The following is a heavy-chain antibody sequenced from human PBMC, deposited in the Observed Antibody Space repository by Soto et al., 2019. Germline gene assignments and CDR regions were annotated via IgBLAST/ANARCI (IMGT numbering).Heavy chain of an antibody. Sequence: LRLSCAASGFTFRNFEMNWVRQAPGKGLEWISYISSSGSKRYYADSVKGRFIVSRDNSNDSLFLEMNSLRDEDTGVYYCARDSIAAPNWFDPWGQGTLVTVSS. V-gene: IGHV3-48*03. D-gene: IGHD6-6*01. CDR2: ISSSGSKR. J-gene: IGHJ5*02. CDR1: GFTFRNFE. CDR3: ARDSIAAPNWFDP.